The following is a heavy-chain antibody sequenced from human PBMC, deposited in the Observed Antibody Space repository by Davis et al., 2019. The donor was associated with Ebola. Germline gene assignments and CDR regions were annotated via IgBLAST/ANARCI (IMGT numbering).Heavy chain of an antibody. D-gene: IGHD2-2*01. CDR3: AREGGDIVVVPAAIRYYYYGMDV. V-gene: IGHV3-33*01. CDR2: IWYDGSNK. J-gene: IGHJ6*02. Sequence: GESLKISCAASGFTFSSYGMHWVRQAPGKGLEWVAVIWYDGSNKYYADSVKGRFTISRGNSKNTLYLQMNSLRAEDTAVYYCAREGGDIVVVPAAIRYYYYGMDVWGQGTTVTVSS. CDR1: GFTFSSYG.